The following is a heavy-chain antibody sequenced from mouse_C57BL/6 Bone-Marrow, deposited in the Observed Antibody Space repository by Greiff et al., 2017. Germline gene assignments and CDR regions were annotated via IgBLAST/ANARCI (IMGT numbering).Heavy chain of an antibody. Sequence: QVQLQQPGAELVMPGASVKLSCKASGYTFTSYWMHWVKQRPGQGLEWIGEIDPSDSYTNYNQKFKGKSTLTVDKSSSTAYMQLSSLTSEDSAVYYCARRGDYDYDRGFAYWGQGTLVTVSA. D-gene: IGHD2-4*01. CDR1: GYTFTSYW. CDR3: ARRGDYDYDRGFAY. J-gene: IGHJ3*01. V-gene: IGHV1-69*01. CDR2: IDPSDSYT.